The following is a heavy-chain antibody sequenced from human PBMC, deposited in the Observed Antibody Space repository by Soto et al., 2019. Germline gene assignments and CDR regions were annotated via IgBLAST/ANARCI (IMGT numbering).Heavy chain of an antibody. CDR1: GGSISSSSYY. CDR2: IYYSGST. V-gene: IGHV4-39*01. J-gene: IGHJ4*02. Sequence: SETLSLTCTVSGGSISSSSYYWGWIRQPPEKGLEWIGSIYYSGSTYYNPSLKSRVTISVDTSKNQFSLKLSSVTAADTAVYYCARHLTISGYANYFDYWGQGTLVTVSS. D-gene: IGHD5-12*01. CDR3: ARHLTISGYANYFDY.